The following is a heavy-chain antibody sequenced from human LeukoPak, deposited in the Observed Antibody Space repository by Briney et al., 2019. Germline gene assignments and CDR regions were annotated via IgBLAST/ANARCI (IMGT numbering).Heavy chain of an antibody. CDR1: GFTFSSYS. V-gene: IGHV3-21*01. CDR3: ARVEGLQGAHEDY. CDR2: ISSSSSYI. D-gene: IGHD5-24*01. J-gene: IGHJ4*02. Sequence: PGGSLRLSCAASGFTFSSYSMNWVRQAPGKGLEWVSSISSSSSYIYYADSVKGRFTISRDNAKNSLYLQMNSLRAEDTAVYYCARVEGLQGAHEDYSGQGTLVTVSS.